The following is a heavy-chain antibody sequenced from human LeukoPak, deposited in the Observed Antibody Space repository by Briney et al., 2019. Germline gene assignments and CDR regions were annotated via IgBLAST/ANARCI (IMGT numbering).Heavy chain of an antibody. CDR2: IYYSGNA. J-gene: IGHJ4*02. CDR3: ARALKYCSGGSCYLFDY. CDR1: GGSISRGGYY. Sequence: PSETLSLTCTVSGGSISRGGYYWSWIRQHPGKGLEWIGYIYYSGNAYYNPSLKSRVTISVDTSENQFSLKLSSVTAADTAVYYCARALKYCSGGSCYLFDYWGQGTLVTVSS. V-gene: IGHV4-31*03. D-gene: IGHD2-15*01.